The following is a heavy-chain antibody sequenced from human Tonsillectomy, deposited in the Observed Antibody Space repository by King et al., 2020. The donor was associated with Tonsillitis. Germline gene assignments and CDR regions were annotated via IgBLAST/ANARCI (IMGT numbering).Heavy chain of an antibody. CDR3: ARGRGTSVPYYY. CDR2: SYYSGST. CDR1: GGSITSSSYY. J-gene: IGHJ6*01. Sequence: QLQESGPGLVKPSETLSLTCTVSGGSITSSSYYWGWIRQPPGKGLAWIGRSYYSGSTYYNPSLKSRVTISVDTSKNQFSLKLTSVTDADTAVYYSARGRGTSVPYYY. D-gene: IGHD2-15*01. V-gene: IGHV4-39*07.